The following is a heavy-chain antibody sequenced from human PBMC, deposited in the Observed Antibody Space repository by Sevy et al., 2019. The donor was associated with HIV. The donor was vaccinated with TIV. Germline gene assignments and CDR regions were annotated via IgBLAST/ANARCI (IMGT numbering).Heavy chain of an antibody. D-gene: IGHD6-19*01. CDR3: AGVGSSGWFRYYGMDV. V-gene: IGHV3-53*01. Sequence: GGSLRLSCAASGVTVSNNYMTWVRQAPGKGLEWVSLIYSGGGTYYADSVKGRFTISRDNSKNTLYLQMNSLRAEDTAVYYCAGVGSSGWFRYYGMDVWGQGTTVTVSS. CDR1: GVTVSNNY. J-gene: IGHJ6*02. CDR2: IYSGGGT.